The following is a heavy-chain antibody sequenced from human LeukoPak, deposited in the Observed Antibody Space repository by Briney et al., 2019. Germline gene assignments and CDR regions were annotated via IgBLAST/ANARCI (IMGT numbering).Heavy chain of an antibody. Sequence: PSETLSLTCTVSGGSISSGSYYWSWIRQPAGKGLEWIGRIYTSGSTNYNPSLKSRVTISVDTSKNQFSLKLSSVTAADTAVYYCARVHSSSSIQWPYYFDYWGQGTLVTVSS. V-gene: IGHV4-61*02. D-gene: IGHD6-6*01. CDR2: IYTSGST. J-gene: IGHJ4*02. CDR1: GGSISSGSYY. CDR3: ARVHSSSSIQWPYYFDY.